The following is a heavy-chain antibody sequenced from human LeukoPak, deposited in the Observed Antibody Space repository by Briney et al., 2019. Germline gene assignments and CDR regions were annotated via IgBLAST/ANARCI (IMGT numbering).Heavy chain of an antibody. D-gene: IGHD3-22*01. J-gene: IGHJ3*02. V-gene: IGHV4-39*07. CDR1: GGSISSSSYY. Sequence: SETLSLTCTVSGGSISSSSYYWGWIRQPPGKGLEWIGSIYYSGSTYYNPSLKSRVTISVDTSKNQFSLKLSSVTAADTAVYYCARDVDSSGYHDAFDIWGQGTMVTVSS. CDR2: IYYSGST. CDR3: ARDVDSSGYHDAFDI.